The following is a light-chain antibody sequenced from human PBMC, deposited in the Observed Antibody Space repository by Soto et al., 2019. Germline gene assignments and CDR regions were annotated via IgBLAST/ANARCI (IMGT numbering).Light chain of an antibody. CDR3: QQSYSRMT. CDR2: AAS. Sequence: DIQMTQSPPTLSGSVGHRVTITCRASQCISSYVSWYQQKPGKAPKLLICAASRLESGVPSRSSGSRSGTDFTLTISSLQPEDFATYYCQQSYSRMTFGQGTKVDIK. V-gene: IGKV1-39*01. J-gene: IGKJ1*01. CDR1: QCISSY.